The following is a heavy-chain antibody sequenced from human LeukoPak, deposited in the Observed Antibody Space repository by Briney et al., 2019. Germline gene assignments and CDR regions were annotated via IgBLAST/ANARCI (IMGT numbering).Heavy chain of an antibody. CDR3: ALPGIAASGTFDY. CDR1: GFTVSNNY. CDR2: IYSGGTT. D-gene: IGHD6-13*01. V-gene: IGHV3-66*01. Sequence: GGSLRLSCAASGFTVSNNYVSWVRQAPGKGLEWVSAIYSGGTTYYADSVKGRFTISRDNSKNTLYLQMNSLRAEDTAVYYCALPGIAASGTFDYWGQGTLVSVSS. J-gene: IGHJ4*02.